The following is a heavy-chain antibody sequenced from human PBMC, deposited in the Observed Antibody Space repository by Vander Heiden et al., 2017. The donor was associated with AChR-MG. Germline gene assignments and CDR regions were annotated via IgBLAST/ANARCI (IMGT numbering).Heavy chain of an antibody. CDR1: GGHISSSIW. Sequence: QVQLQDSGPGLVKPPGTLPLTCAAAGGHISSSIWWGWVRQPPGKGLEWIGEIYHSGSTSYNPSLRSRVTISVDRSKNQFSLKLSSVTAADTAVYYCARRATEGQQLVDYYYYGLDVWGQGATVTVSS. D-gene: IGHD6-13*01. J-gene: IGHJ6*02. CDR2: IYHSGST. V-gene: IGHV4-4*03. CDR3: ARRATEGQQLVDYYYYGLDV.